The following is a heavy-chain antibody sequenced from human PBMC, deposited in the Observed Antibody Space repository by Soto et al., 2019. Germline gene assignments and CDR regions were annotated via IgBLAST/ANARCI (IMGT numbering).Heavy chain of an antibody. Sequence: PGGSLRLSCAASGFTFSSYCMHWVRQAPGKGLEWVAVISYDGSNKYYADSVKGRFTISRDNSKNTLYLQMNSLRAEDTAVYYCAKRHYYGSGSYYKDAFDIWGQGTMVTVSS. V-gene: IGHV3-30*18. J-gene: IGHJ3*02. CDR1: GFTFSSYC. CDR2: ISYDGSNK. D-gene: IGHD3-10*01. CDR3: AKRHYYGSGSYYKDAFDI.